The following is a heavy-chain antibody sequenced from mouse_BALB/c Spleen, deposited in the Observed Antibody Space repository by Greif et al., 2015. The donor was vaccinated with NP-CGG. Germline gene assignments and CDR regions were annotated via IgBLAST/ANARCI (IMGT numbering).Heavy chain of an antibody. CDR2: ISDGGSYT. Sequence: EVKLVESGGGLVKPGGSLKLSCTASGFTFSDYYMYWVRQTPEKRLEWVATISDGGSYTYYPDSVKGRFTISRDNAKNNLYLQMSSLKSEDTAMYYCARDGTATAWFAYWGQGTLVTVSA. CDR3: ARDGTATAWFAY. D-gene: IGHD1-2*01. CDR1: GFTFSDYY. J-gene: IGHJ3*01. V-gene: IGHV5-4*02.